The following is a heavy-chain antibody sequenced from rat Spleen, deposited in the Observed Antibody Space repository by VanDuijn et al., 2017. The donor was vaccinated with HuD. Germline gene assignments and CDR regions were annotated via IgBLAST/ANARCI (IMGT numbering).Heavy chain of an antibody. Sequence: EVQLVESGGGLVQPGRSLKLSCVASGFTFKNYWMTWIRQAPGKGLEWVASITNSGGTIYYSDSVKGRFTISRDNAQNTLYLQMSSLRSEDTATYYCTRGYAHYWGQGVIVTVSS. V-gene: IGHV5-31*01. J-gene: IGHJ2*01. CDR2: ITNSGGTI. D-gene: IGHD1-12*01. CDR3: TRGYAHY. CDR1: GFTFKNYW.